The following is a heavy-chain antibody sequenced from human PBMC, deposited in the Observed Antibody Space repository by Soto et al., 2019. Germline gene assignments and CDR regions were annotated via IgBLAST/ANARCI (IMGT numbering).Heavy chain of an antibody. D-gene: IGHD6-6*01. V-gene: IGHV3-7*01. J-gene: IGHJ3*02. CDR2: IKQDGSEK. Sequence: GGSLRLSCAASGFTFSSYWMSWVRQAPGKGLEWVANIKQDGSEKYYVDSVKGRFTISRDNAKNSLYLQMNSLKAEDTAVYYCARDALIATRRIAGAFDIWGQGTMVTVSS. CDR3: ARDALIATRRIAGAFDI. CDR1: GFTFSSYW.